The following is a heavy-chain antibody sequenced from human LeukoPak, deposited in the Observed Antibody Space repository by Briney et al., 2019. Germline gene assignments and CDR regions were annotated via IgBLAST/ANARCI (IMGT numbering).Heavy chain of an antibody. D-gene: IGHD3-22*01. J-gene: IGHJ4*02. CDR3: ARGLGYDSSGYYDY. CDR1: GGSFSGYY. V-gene: IGHV4-34*01. Sequence: SETLSLTCAVYGGSFSGYYWSWIRQPPGKGLEWIGEISHSGSTNYNPSLKSRVTISVDTSKNQFSLKLSSVTAADTAVYYCARGLGYDSSGYYDYWGQGTLVTVSS. CDR2: ISHSGST.